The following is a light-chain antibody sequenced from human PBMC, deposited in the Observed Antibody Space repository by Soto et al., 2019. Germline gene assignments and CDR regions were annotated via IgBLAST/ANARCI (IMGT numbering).Light chain of an antibody. V-gene: IGKV1-27*01. CDR2: SAS. CDR1: QDISGY. CDR3: QKFNTAPLT. J-gene: IGKJ5*01. Sequence: DIQMTQSPSSLSASVGDRVTITCRASQDISGYLAWYQQKPGKVPKLLIYSASTLQSGVPSRFSGSGSGTDFTLTISSPQPEDVATYFCQKFNTAPLTFGQGTRLEIK.